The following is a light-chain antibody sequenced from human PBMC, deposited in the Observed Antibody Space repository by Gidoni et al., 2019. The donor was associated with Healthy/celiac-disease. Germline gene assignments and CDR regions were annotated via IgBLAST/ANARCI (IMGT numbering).Light chain of an antibody. CDR3: QQRSNWPPMYT. Sequence: EIVLTQSPDTLSFSPGERATLSCRASQSVSSYLAWYKQRPGQAPRLLIYDASNRATGIPARFSGSGSVTVFTLTISSLEPEDFAVYYCQQRSNWPPMYTFGQGTKLEIK. V-gene: IGKV3-11*01. CDR1: QSVSSY. CDR2: DAS. J-gene: IGKJ2*01.